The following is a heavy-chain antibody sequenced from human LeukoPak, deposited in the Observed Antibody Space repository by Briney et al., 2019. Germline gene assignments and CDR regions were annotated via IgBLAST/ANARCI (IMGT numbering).Heavy chain of an antibody. D-gene: IGHD2-15*01. J-gene: IGHJ4*02. CDR3: ARRDCSGGSCFEGLDY. CDR2: IYSGGST. CDR1: GFTVSSNY. V-gene: IGHV3-53*01. Sequence: GGSLRLSCAASGFTVSSNYMSWVRQAPGKGLEWVSVIYSGGSTYYADSVKGRFTISRDNSKNTLYLQMNSLRAEDTAVYYCARRDCSGGSCFEGLDYWGQGTLVTVSS.